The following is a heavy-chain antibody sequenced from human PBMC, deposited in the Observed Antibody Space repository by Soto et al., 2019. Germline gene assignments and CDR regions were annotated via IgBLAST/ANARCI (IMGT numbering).Heavy chain of an antibody. CDR3: ARGHVVVPAAIPLYNWFDP. D-gene: IGHD2-2*01. CDR1: GGSISSGGYY. V-gene: IGHV4-31*03. J-gene: IGHJ5*02. CDR2: IYYSGST. Sequence: QVQLQESGPGLVKPSQTLSLTCTVSGGSISSGGYYWSWIRQHPGKGLEWIGYIYYSGSTYYNPSLQGRVTISVDTSKNQFSLKLSSVTAADTAVYYCARGHVVVPAAIPLYNWFDPWGQGTLVTVSS.